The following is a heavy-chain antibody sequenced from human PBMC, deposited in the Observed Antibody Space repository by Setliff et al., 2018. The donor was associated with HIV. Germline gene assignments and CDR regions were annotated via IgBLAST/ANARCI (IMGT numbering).Heavy chain of an antibody. CDR3: AKDRPGYIYGQCDAFEI. Sequence: AAVKVSCKAWGYTFSSHGISWVRQATGQGVEWLGWISIYNGNTKYAEKFQGRVTMTTDTSSTAYMELRSLYTYDTAVYYCAKDRPGYIYGQCDAFEIWGQGTMVTVSS. CDR2: ISIYNGNT. D-gene: IGHD5-18*01. V-gene: IGHV1-18*01. CDR1: GYTFSSHG. J-gene: IGHJ3*02.